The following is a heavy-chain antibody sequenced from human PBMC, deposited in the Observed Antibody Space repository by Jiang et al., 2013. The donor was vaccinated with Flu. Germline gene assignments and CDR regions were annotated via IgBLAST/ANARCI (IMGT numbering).Heavy chain of an antibody. CDR1: GGTFSSYA. D-gene: IGHD6-19*01. Sequence: SGAEVKKPGSSVKVSCKASGGTFSSYAISWVRQAPGQGLEWMGRIIPILGIANYAQKFQGRVTITADKSTSTAYMELSSLRSEDTAVYYCARNPRGVAGSPGPSEHHYGMDVWGKGTTVTVSS. J-gene: IGHJ6*04. CDR3: ARNPRGVAGSPGPSEHHYGMDV. V-gene: IGHV1-69*04. CDR2: IIPILGIA.